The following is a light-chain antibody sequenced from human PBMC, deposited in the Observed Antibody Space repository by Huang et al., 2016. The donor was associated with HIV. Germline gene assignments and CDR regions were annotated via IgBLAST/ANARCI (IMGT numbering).Light chain of an antibody. Sequence: EIEMTQSPATLSVSPGERATLSCRASQSVNSNLAWYQQKPGQAPRLLIFGASTRATGIPARFSGSGSGTEFTLTNSSLQSEDFAVYYCQHYNNWPYTFGQGAKVEI. CDR1: QSVNSN. J-gene: IGKJ2*01. CDR3: QHYNNWPYT. V-gene: IGKV3-15*01. CDR2: GAS.